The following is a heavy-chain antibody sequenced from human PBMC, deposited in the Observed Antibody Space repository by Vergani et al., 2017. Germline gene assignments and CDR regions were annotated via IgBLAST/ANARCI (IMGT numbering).Heavy chain of an antibody. Sequence: QVQLVESGGGVVQPGRSLRLSCAASGFTFNQYGMHWVRQAPGKGLEWVAVTWYDGNNKQYADSVKGRFTISRDNSKSTMYLQMNSLRDEDTGVYYCARDEGSGTNRHHYGLDVWGQGTTVTVSS. D-gene: IGHD3-10*01. J-gene: IGHJ6*02. CDR1: GFTFNQYG. CDR3: ARDEGSGTNRHHYGLDV. CDR2: TWYDGNNK. V-gene: IGHV3-33*01.